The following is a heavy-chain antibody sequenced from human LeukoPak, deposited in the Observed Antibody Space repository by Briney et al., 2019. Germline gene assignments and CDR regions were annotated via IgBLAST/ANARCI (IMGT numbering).Heavy chain of an antibody. CDR3: ARAFHYGDFYFDY. Sequence: PGGSLRLSCAASGFTFSSYGMNWVHQAPGKGLDWVSYISSSGTTIYSADSVKGRFTISRDNAKNSLYLQMNSLRAEDTAVYYCARAFHYGDFYFDYWGQGTLVTVSS. D-gene: IGHD4-17*01. J-gene: IGHJ4*02. CDR2: ISSSGTTI. V-gene: IGHV3-48*04. CDR1: GFTFSSYG.